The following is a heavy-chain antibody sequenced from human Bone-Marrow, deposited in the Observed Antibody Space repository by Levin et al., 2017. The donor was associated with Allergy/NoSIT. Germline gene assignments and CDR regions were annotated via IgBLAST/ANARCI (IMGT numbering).Heavy chain of an antibody. D-gene: IGHD2-2*01. Sequence: GGSLRLSCAASGFTFSSYDMHWVRQVTGEGLEWVSGIGSGGDTHYEDSVKGRFTVSRENAKNSLYLQMNSLRAGDTAVYYCARKVPLSGLDVWGQGTTVTVSS. CDR3: ARKVPLSGLDV. V-gene: IGHV3-13*01. CDR2: IGSGGDT. CDR1: GFTFSSYD. J-gene: IGHJ6*02.